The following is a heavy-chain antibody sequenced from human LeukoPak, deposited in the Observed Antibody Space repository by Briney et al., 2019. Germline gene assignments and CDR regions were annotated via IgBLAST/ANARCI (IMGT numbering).Heavy chain of an antibody. Sequence: GRSLRLSCAASGFTFSSYGMHWVRQAPGKGLEWVAVISHDGSNKYYADSVKGRFTISRDNSKNTLYLQMNSLRAEDTAVYYCAKGEFIYDFWSGYSDDAFDIWGQGTMVTVSS. CDR3: AKGEFIYDFWSGYSDDAFDI. V-gene: IGHV3-30*18. J-gene: IGHJ3*02. CDR2: ISHDGSNK. D-gene: IGHD3-3*01. CDR1: GFTFSSYG.